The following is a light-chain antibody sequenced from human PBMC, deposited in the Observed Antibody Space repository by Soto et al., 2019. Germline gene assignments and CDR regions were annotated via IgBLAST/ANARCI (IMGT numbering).Light chain of an antibody. Sequence: DIQMTQSPSTLSGSVGDRVTITGGANQSISTWLAWYQQKPGKAPNLLIYKASRLETGVPSRFSGSGSGTKFTLTISSLQPDDFATYYCQQYNSFPWTLGQGTKVDIK. CDR2: KAS. CDR1: QSISTW. CDR3: QQYNSFPWT. J-gene: IGKJ1*01. V-gene: IGKV1-5*03.